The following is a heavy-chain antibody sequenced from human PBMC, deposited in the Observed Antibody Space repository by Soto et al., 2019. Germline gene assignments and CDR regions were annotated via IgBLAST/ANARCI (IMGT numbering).Heavy chain of an antibody. CDR2: IWYDGSNK. D-gene: IGHD2-2*01. V-gene: IGHV3-33*08. Sequence: GGSLRLSCAASGFTFSSYAMSWVRQAPGKGLEWVSAIWYDGSNKYYADSVKGRFTISRDNSKNTLYLQMNSLRAEDTAVYYCAREDIVVVPAARNYYYYGMDVWGQGTTVTVSS. CDR3: AREDIVVVPAARNYYYYGMDV. J-gene: IGHJ6*02. CDR1: GFTFSSYA.